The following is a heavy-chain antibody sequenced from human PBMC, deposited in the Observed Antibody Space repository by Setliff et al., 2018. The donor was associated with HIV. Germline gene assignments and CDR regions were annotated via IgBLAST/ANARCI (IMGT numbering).Heavy chain of an antibody. V-gene: IGHV3-48*01. CDR1: GFTFSSYS. Sequence: GGSLRLSCSASGFTFSSYSMNWVRQAPGKGLQWVSYISSSSNTKYYADSVKGRFTISRDNSKNTLYLQMNSLRAEDTAVYYCAKIQNPQGYYYDSSGYYPHPGSPDYWGQGTLVTVSS. J-gene: IGHJ4*02. CDR3: AKIQNPQGYYYDSSGYYPHPGSPDY. D-gene: IGHD3-22*01. CDR2: ISSSSNTK.